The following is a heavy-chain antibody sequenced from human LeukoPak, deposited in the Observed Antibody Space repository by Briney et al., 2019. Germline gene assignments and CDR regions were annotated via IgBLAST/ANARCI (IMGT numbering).Heavy chain of an antibody. V-gene: IGHV1-46*01. D-gene: IGHD1-1*01. Sequence: GASAKVSCKASGNTFTSYYMHWVRQAPGQGLEWMGIINPSGGSTSYAQKFQGRVTMTRDTSTSTVYMELSSLRSEDTAVYYCASPGGYNLSDYYYGMDVWGQGTTVTVSS. CDR3: ASPGGYNLSDYYYGMDV. J-gene: IGHJ6*02. CDR1: GNTFTSYY. CDR2: INPSGGST.